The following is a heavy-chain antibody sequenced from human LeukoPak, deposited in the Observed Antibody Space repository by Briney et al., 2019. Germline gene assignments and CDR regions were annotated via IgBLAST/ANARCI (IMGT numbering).Heavy chain of an antibody. CDR1: GGSISSSSYY. CDR3: ARAVAAAGDFDY. D-gene: IGHD6-13*01. J-gene: IGHJ4*02. CDR2: IYYSGST. V-gene: IGHV4-61*01. Sequence: PSETLSLTCTVSGGSISSSSYYWSWIRQPPGKGLEWIGYIYYSGSTNYNPSLKSRVTISVDTSENQFSLKLSSVTAADTAVYYCARAVAAAGDFDYWGQGTLVTVSS.